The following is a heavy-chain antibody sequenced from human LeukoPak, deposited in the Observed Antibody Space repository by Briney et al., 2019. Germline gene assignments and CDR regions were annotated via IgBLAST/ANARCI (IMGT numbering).Heavy chain of an antibody. CDR3: ARVPSSMIVDGYGYFQH. CDR1: GGSFSDYY. J-gene: IGHJ1*01. Sequence: MASETLSLTCAVYGGSFSDYYWSWIRQHPGKGLEWIGYIYYSGSTYYNPSLKSRVTISVDTSKNQFSLKLSSVTAADTAVYYCARVPSSMIVDGYGYFQHWGQGTLVTVSS. V-gene: IGHV4-31*11. CDR2: IYYSGST. D-gene: IGHD3-22*01.